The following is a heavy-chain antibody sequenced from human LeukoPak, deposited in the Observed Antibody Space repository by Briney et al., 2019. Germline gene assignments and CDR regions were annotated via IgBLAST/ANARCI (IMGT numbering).Heavy chain of an antibody. J-gene: IGHJ4*02. CDR1: GGSISSYY. CDR3: ARRYCSSTSCYYFDY. D-gene: IGHD2-2*01. CDR2: IYYSGST. Sequence: SETLSLTCTVSGGSISSYYWSWIRQPPGKGLGWIGYIYYSGSTNYNPSLKSRVTISVDTSKNQFSLKLSSVTAADTAVYYCARRYCSSTSCYYFDYWGQGTLVTVSS. V-gene: IGHV4-59*08.